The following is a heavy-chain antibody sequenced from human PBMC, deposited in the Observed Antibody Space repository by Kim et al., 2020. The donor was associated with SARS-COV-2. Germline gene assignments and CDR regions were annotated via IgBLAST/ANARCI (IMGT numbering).Heavy chain of an antibody. J-gene: IGHJ4*02. CDR1: GGSFSGYY. CDR2: INHSGST. CDR3: AREPPVAGNFDY. Sequence: SETLSLTCAVYGGSFSGYYWSWIRQPPGKGLEWIGEINHSGSTNYNPSLKSRVTISVDTSKNQFSLKLSSVTAADTAVYYCAREPPVAGNFDYWGQGTLVTVSS. V-gene: IGHV4-34*01. D-gene: IGHD6-19*01.